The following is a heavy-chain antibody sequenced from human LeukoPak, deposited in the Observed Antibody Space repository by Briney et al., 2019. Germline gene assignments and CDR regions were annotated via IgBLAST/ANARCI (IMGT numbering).Heavy chain of an antibody. Sequence: PSETLSLTCIVSGGSISSSTYYWGWIRQPPGKGLEWIGSIYYSGSTYYNPSLKSRVTISVDTSENQFSLNLSSVTAADTAVYYCASGIAARRPPNAFDIWGQGTMVTVSS. V-gene: IGHV4-39*01. CDR1: GGSISSSTYY. CDR2: IYYSGST. D-gene: IGHD6-6*01. J-gene: IGHJ3*02. CDR3: ASGIAARRPPNAFDI.